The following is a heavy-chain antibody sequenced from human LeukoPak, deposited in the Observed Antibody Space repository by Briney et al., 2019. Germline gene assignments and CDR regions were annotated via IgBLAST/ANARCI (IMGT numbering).Heavy chain of an antibody. V-gene: IGHV3-21*01. CDR2: ISSSSSYI. D-gene: IGHD2-2*01. CDR1: GFTFSSYS. CDR3: AREGSDIVVVPAASINWFDP. J-gene: IGHJ5*02. Sequence: GGSLRLSCAASGFTFSSYSMNWVRQAPGKGLEWVSSISSSSSYIYYADSVKGRFTISRDNAKNSLYLQMNSLRAEDTAVCYCAREGSDIVVVPAASINWFDPWGQGTLVTVSS.